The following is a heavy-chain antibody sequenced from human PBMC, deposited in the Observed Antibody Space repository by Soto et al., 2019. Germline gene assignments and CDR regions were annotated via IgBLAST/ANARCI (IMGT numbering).Heavy chain of an antibody. Sequence: PGGSLRLSCAASGFTFSSYSVNWVRQAPGKGLEWVSSISSSSSYIYYADSVKGRFTISRDNAKNSLYLQMNSLRAEDTAVYYCAISPEILRYFDWLSTPPFDYRGQGTLLTVSS. V-gene: IGHV3-21*01. CDR3: AISPEILRYFDWLSTPPFDY. CDR1: GFTFSSYS. J-gene: IGHJ4*02. D-gene: IGHD3-9*01. CDR2: ISSSSSYI.